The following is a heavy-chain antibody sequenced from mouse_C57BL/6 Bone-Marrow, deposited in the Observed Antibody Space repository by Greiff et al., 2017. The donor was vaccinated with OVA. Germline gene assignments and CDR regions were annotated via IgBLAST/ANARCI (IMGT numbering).Heavy chain of an antibody. J-gene: IGHJ2*01. V-gene: IGHV1-55*01. CDR1: GYTFTSYW. Sequence: QVQLKQPGAELVKPGASVKMSCKASGYTFTSYWITWVKQRPGQGLEWIGDIYPGSGSTNYNEKFKSKATLTLDTSSSTAYMQLSSLTSEDSAVYYCARPGYWGQGTTLTVSS. CDR2: IYPGSGST. CDR3: ARPGY.